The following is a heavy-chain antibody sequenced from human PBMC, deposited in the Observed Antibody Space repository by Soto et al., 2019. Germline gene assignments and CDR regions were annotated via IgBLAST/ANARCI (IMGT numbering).Heavy chain of an antibody. J-gene: IGHJ3*02. D-gene: IGHD3-22*01. V-gene: IGHV3-30-3*01. Sequence: GGSLRLSCAASGFTFSSYAMHWVRQAPGKGLEWVAVISYDGSNKYYADSVKGRFTISRDNSKNTPYLQMNSLRAEDTAVYYCARGQGWGSGFDAFDIWGQGTMVTVSS. CDR3: ARGQGWGSGFDAFDI. CDR1: GFTFSSYA. CDR2: ISYDGSNK.